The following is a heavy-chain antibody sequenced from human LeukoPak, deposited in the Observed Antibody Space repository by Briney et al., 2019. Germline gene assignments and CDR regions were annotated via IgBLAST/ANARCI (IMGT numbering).Heavy chain of an antibody. J-gene: IGHJ3*02. CDR3: ARDTPERTYYDILTGYYTLNDAFDI. CDR1: GFTFDDYG. D-gene: IGHD3-9*01. Sequence: GGSLRLSCAASGFTFDDYGMSWVRQAPGKGLEWVSGILWSGGSTGYADSVKGRFTISRDNAKNSLYLQMNSLRAEDTAVYYCARDTPERTYYDILTGYYTLNDAFDIWGQGTMVTVSS. CDR2: ILWSGGST. V-gene: IGHV3-20*04.